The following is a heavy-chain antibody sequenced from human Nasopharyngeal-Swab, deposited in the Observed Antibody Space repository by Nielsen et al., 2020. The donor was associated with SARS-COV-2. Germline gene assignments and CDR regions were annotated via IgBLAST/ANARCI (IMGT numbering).Heavy chain of an antibody. Sequence: WVRQAPGQRLEWMGWINPSGGATNYARKFRGRVTMTRDPSTSTVYLDLSSLKSEDTAVYFCASEPGGMAAPGKHFDPWGQGTLVTVSS. D-gene: IGHD6-13*01. CDR2: INPSGGAT. CDR3: ASEPGGMAAPGKHFDP. J-gene: IGHJ5*02. V-gene: IGHV1-46*01.